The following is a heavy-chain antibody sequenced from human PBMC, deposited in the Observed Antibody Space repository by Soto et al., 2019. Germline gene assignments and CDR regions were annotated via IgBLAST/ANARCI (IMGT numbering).Heavy chain of an antibody. CDR2: IYYSGST. Sequence: SETLSLTCTVSGGSISSGGYYWSWIRQHPGKGLEWIGYIYYSGSTYYNPSLKSRVTISVDTSKNQFSLKLGSVTAADTAVYYCARFRATAKFKAFFDYWGQRTLVTVSS. CDR1: GGSISSGGYY. V-gene: IGHV4-31*03. CDR3: ARFRATAKFKAFFDY. J-gene: IGHJ4*02.